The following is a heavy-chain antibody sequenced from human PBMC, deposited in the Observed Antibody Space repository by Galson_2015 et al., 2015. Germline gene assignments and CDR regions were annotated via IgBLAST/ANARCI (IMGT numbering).Heavy chain of an antibody. CDR3: AKDPRNIVVVPAAAFDY. CDR2: ISYDGSNK. V-gene: IGHV3-30*18. Sequence: SLRLSCAASGFTFSSYGMHWVRQAPGKGLEWVALISYDGSNKYYVDSVRGRFTISRDNSKNTLYLQMNSLRAEDTAVYYCAKDPRNIVVVPAAAFDYWGQGTLVTVSS. D-gene: IGHD2-2*01. CDR1: GFTFSSYG. J-gene: IGHJ4*02.